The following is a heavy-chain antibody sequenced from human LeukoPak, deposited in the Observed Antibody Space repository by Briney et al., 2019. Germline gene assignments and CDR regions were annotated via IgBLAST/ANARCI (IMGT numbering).Heavy chain of an antibody. CDR3: ARDDGSLFFDP. CDR2: IYYSGST. CDR1: GGSISSGDYY. J-gene: IGHJ5*02. Sequence: PSQTLSLTCTVSGGSISSGDYYWSWIRQPPGKGLEWIGYIYYSGSTYYNTSLKSRVTISVDTSKNQFSLKLSSVTAADTAVYYCARDDGSLFFDPWGQGTLVTVSS. D-gene: IGHD2-15*01. V-gene: IGHV4-30-4*01.